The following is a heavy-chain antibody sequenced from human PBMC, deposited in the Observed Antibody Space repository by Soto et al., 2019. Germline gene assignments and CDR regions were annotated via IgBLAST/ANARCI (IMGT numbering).Heavy chain of an antibody. CDR3: TSMATVGAILY. J-gene: IGHJ4*02. CDR2: IKNKAAGGTA. V-gene: IGHV3-15*07. D-gene: IGHD1-26*01. Sequence: GGSLRLSCVASSFTFNNAWMNWVRQAPEKGLEWIGLIKNKAAGGTALYATSMKGRFTISRDDSKNTAYLQMNSLKTEDTAVYYCTSMATVGAILYWGPGTQVTVSS. CDR1: SFTFNNAW.